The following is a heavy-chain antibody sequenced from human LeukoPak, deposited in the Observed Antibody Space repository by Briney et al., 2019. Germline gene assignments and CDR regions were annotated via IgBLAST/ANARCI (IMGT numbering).Heavy chain of an antibody. J-gene: IGHJ4*02. D-gene: IGHD3-16*01. CDR2: IYYSGST. CDR3: SRRGSGLGELSY. CDR1: GASVSSGIYY. V-gene: IGHV4-61*01. Sequence: PSETLSLTCTVSGASVSSGIYYWSWIRQPPGKGLEWIGYIYYSGSTNYNPSLKSRVTISVDTSKNQFSLKLSSVTAADTAVYYCSRRGSGLGELSYWGQGTLVTVSS.